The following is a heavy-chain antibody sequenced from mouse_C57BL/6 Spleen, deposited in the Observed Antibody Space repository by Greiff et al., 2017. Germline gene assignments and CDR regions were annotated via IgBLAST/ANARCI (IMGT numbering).Heavy chain of an antibody. CDR2: IYPGSGST. CDR1: GYTFTSYW. D-gene: IGHD2-5*01. Sequence: VQLQQPGAELVKPGASVKMSCKASGYTFTSYWITWVKQRPGQGLEWIGDIYPGSGSTNYNEKFKSKATLTVDTSSSTAYMQRSSLTSEDSAVYYCARSYYSNYGFFDYWGQGTTLTVSS. J-gene: IGHJ2*01. CDR3: ARSYYSNYGFFDY. V-gene: IGHV1-55*01.